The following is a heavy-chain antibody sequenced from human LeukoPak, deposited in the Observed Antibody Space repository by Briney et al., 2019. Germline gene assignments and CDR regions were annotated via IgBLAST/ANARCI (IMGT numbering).Heavy chain of an antibody. D-gene: IGHD2-15*01. J-gene: IGHJ4*02. CDR2: IRVSDGDT. CDR3: ARSGFFDL. V-gene: IGHV1-18*01. CDR1: GYTFTNYG. Sequence: ASVTVSCKASGYTFTNYGFHWVRQAPGQGPEWMGWIRVSDGDTKYAQKFQGRVTLTRDTSANTAYMDLWSLRSDDTAVYFCARSGFFDLWGQGTPVTVSS.